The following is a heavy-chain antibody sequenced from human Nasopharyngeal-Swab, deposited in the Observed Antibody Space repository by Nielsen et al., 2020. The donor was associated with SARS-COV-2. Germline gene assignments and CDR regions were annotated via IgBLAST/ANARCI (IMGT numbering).Heavy chain of an antibody. CDR1: GFTVSSNY. Sequence: GGSLRLSCAASGFTVSSNYMSWVRQAPGKGLEWVSAISGSGGSTYYADSVKGRFTISRDNSKNTLYLQMNSLRAEDTAVYYCAKDHRGRYRSITIFPEGYYDMDVWGKGTTVTVSS. CDR2: ISGSGGST. V-gene: IGHV3-23*01. CDR3: AKDHRGRYRSITIFPEGYYDMDV. D-gene: IGHD3-9*01. J-gene: IGHJ6*03.